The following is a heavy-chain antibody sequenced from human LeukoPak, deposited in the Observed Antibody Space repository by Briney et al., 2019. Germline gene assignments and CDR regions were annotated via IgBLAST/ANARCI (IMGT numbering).Heavy chain of an antibody. Sequence: ASVKVSCKASGYTFTMYYIHWVRQAPGQGLEWMGWINPNSGGTNYAPEFQGRVIMTRDTSISTAYMEMRRLRSDDTAVYYCAITSWATLNAFDIWGQGTVVTVSP. D-gene: IGHD5-12*01. CDR2: INPNSGGT. J-gene: IGHJ3*02. CDR1: GYTFTMYY. CDR3: AITSWATLNAFDI. V-gene: IGHV1-2*02.